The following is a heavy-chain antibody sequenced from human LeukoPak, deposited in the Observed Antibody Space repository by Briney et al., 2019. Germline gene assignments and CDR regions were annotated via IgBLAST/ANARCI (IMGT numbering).Heavy chain of an antibody. Sequence: PGGSLRLSCAASGFTFRSYEMNWVRQAPGKGLEWVSFISSSGSAMYYADSVKGRFTISRDNAKNSLYLQMNSLRAEDTALYYCVRDGRYCSGSRCFPIWGQGTLVTVST. V-gene: IGHV3-48*03. CDR3: VRDGRYCSGSRCFPI. J-gene: IGHJ4*02. CDR1: GFTFRSYE. CDR2: ISSSGSAM. D-gene: IGHD2-15*01.